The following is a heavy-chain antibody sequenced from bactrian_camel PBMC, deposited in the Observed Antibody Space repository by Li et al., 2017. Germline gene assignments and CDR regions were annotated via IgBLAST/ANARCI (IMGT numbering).Heavy chain of an antibody. CDR3: ATGHCTSLLLTAGYNY. CDR2: IATGSGNT. CDR1: GYTYNRNC. D-gene: IGHD2*01. Sequence: QLVESGGGSVEAGGSLRLSCAASGYTYNRNCMAWFRQAPGKEREGVARIATGSGNTYYAVSVKGRFTISQDNAKNTVYLQMNSLKPADTARYYCATGHCTSLLLTAGYNYWGQGTQVTVS. J-gene: IGHJ4*01. V-gene: IGHV3S25*01.